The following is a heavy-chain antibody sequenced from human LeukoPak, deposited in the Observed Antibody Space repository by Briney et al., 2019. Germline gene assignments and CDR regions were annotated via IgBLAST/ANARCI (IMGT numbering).Heavy chain of an antibody. CDR2: IYSGGST. CDR3: ARLNIDSGSYPH. V-gene: IGHV3-66*04. CDR1: GFTVSSNY. Sequence: GGSLRLSCAASGFTVSSNYMSWVRQAPGKGLEWVSVIYSGGSTYYADSVKGRFTISRDNSKNTLYLQMNSLRAEDTAVYYCARLNIDSGSYPHWGQGTLVTVSS. J-gene: IGHJ4*02. D-gene: IGHD1-26*01.